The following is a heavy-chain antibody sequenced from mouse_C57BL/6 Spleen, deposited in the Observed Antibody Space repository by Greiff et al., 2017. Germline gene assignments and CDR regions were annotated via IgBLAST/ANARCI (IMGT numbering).Heavy chain of an antibody. D-gene: IGHD2-2*01. Sequence: QVQLQQSGPELVKPGASVKISCKASGYAFSSSWMNWVKQRPGKGLEWIGRIYPGDGDTNYNGKFKGKATLTADKSPSTAYMQLSSPTSEDSAVYFCAREWLGDYWGQGTTLTVSS. CDR2: IYPGDGDT. CDR3: AREWLGDY. CDR1: GYAFSSSW. V-gene: IGHV1-82*01. J-gene: IGHJ2*01.